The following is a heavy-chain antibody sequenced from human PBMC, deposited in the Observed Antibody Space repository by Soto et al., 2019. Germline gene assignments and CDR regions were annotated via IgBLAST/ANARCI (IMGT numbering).Heavy chain of an antibody. Sequence: RLSCAASGFTFSTYVMTWVRQAPGKGLEWVSGISGTGVSTYYADSVKGRFTISRDNSKNTLYLQMNSLRAEDTAVYYCAKGYRSFDYWGQGTLVTVSS. V-gene: IGHV3-23*01. CDR3: AKGYRSFDY. D-gene: IGHD3-16*02. J-gene: IGHJ4*02. CDR2: ISGTGVST. CDR1: GFTFSTYV.